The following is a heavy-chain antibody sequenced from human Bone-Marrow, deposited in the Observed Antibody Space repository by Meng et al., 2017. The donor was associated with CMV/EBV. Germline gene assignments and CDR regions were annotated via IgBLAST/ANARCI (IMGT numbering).Heavy chain of an antibody. V-gene: IGHV3-30-3*01. CDR1: GFTFSSYA. J-gene: IGHJ4*02. Sequence: GESLKISCAASGFTFSSYAMHWVRQAPGKGLEWVAVISYDGSNKYYADSVKGRFTISRDNSKNTLYLQMNSLRAEDTAVYYCARQMGWELGYFDYWGQGTLVTVSS. CDR2: ISYDGSNK. CDR3: ARQMGWELGYFDY. D-gene: IGHD1-26*01.